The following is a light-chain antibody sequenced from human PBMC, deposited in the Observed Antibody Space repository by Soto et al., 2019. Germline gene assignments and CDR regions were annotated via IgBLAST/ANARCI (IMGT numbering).Light chain of an antibody. V-gene: IGLV2-14*01. Sequence: HSVLTHPASVSGSPGQSITISCTGTSRDVGGYNYVSWYQQHPGRAPKLMIYEFTNRPSGVSDRFSGSKSGNRASSTISGRQAYDEANYYLSSYTRTNTLVGFGAWSKVTV. CDR1: SRDVGGYNY. CDR2: EFT. J-gene: IGLJ2*01. CDR3: SSYTRTNTLVG.